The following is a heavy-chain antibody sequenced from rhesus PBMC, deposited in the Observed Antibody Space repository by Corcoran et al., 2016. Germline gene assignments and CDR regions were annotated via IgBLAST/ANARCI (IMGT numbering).Heavy chain of an antibody. D-gene: IGHD6-25*01. CDR3: ARVSRQSFDY. J-gene: IGHJ4*01. Sequence: QVQLQESGPGLVKPSEPLSLSCAVSGGSISNGYNYWTWICPPPGKGLEWIGYITHSGSTSYNPSLKSRVTISRDTSKNQFSLELRSVTAADTAVYYCARVSRQSFDYWGQGVLVTVSS. CDR1: GGSISNGYNY. V-gene: IGHV4-122*02. CDR2: ITHSGST.